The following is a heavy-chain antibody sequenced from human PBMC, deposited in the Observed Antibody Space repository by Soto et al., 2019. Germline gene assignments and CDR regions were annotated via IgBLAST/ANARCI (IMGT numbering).Heavy chain of an antibody. J-gene: IGHJ5*01. Sequence: VQLLESGGGLVQPGGSLRLSCAASGFTFSSYAMSWVRQAPGQGLEWVSAISGSGGTTYYADSVKGRFTISRDNSENTLYLQMNSLRAEDTAVYYCAKDRGYSGYDNWFDSWGQGTLVTVSS. V-gene: IGHV3-23*01. D-gene: IGHD5-12*01. CDR1: GFTFSSYA. CDR2: ISGSGGTT. CDR3: AKDRGYSGYDNWFDS.